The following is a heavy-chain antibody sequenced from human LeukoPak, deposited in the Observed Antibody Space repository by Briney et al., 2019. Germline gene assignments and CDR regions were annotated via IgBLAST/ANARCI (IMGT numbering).Heavy chain of an antibody. CDR2: ISGSGGST. CDR3: AKIPLGSHWVDFHY. V-gene: IGHV3-23*01. Sequence: SGGSLRLSCAAPGFTFSSYAMSWVRQAPGKGLEWVSSISGSGGSTYYADSVKGRFTISRDNSKNTLYLQMNSLRGEDTALYYCAKIPLGSHWVDFHYWGQGTLVTVSS. CDR1: GFTFSSYA. J-gene: IGHJ4*02. D-gene: IGHD3-10*01.